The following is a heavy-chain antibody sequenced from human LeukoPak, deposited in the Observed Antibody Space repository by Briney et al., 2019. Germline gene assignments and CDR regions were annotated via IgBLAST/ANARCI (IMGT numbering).Heavy chain of an antibody. CDR3: ARVTFFGRERWPRVDYFDY. CDR2: ISYDGSNK. CDR1: GFTFSSYA. Sequence: PGRSLRLSCAASGFTFSSYAMHWVRQAPGKGLEWVAVISYDGSNKYYADSVKGRFTISRDNSKNTLYLQMNSLRAEDTAVYYCARVTFFGRERWPRVDYFDYWGQGTLVTVSS. J-gene: IGHJ4*02. V-gene: IGHV3-30*04. D-gene: IGHD5-24*01.